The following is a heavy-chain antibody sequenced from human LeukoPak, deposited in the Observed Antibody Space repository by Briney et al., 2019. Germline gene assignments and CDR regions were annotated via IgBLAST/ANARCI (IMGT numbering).Heavy chain of an antibody. Sequence: GGSLRLSCAASGFTVSSNYMSWVRQAPGKGLEWVSVIYSGGSTYYADSVKGRFTISRDNSKNTLYLQMNSLRAEDTAVYYCARGWSSSAMDVWAKGPRSPSP. CDR3: ARGWSSSAMDV. J-gene: IGHJ6*03. V-gene: IGHV3-53*01. CDR1: GFTVSSNY. D-gene: IGHD6-6*01. CDR2: IYSGGST.